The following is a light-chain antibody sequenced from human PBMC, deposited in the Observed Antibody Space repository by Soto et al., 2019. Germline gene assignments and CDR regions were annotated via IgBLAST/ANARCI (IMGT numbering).Light chain of an antibody. V-gene: IGKV3-11*01. J-gene: IGKJ3*01. CDR2: DAS. Sequence: EIVLTQSPATLSLSPGERATLSCRASQSVSSYLAWYQQKPGQAPRLLIYDASNRATGIPARFSGSGSGTYFTLTISSLDPEDFAVYYCQQRSQFTFGPGTKVDIK. CDR1: QSVSSY. CDR3: QQRSQFT.